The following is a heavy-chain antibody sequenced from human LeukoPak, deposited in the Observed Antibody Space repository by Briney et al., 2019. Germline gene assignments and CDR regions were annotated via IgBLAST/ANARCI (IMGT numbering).Heavy chain of an antibody. D-gene: IGHD4-23*01. J-gene: IGHJ4*02. Sequence: SETLSLTCTVSGGSVSDYYWSWIRQSPGKGLEWIGYIYYTETSYNPSLKSRVTISVDTSKNQFSLKLSSVTAADTAVYYCAYSTVVIRGYYWGQGALVTVSS. CDR3: AYSTVVIRGYY. CDR2: IYYTET. CDR1: GGSVSDYY. V-gene: IGHV4-59*02.